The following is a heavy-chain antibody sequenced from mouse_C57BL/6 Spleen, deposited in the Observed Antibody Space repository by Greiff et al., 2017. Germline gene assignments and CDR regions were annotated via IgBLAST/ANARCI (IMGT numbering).Heavy chain of an antibody. Sequence: LQESGAELARPGASVKLSCKASGYTFTSYGISWVKQRTGQGLEWIGEIYPRSGNTYYNEKFKGKATLTSDKSSSTAYMELRSLTSEDSAVYFCAGGWDGEGFDYWGQGTTLTVSS. CDR2: IYPRSGNT. J-gene: IGHJ2*01. CDR3: AGGWDGEGFDY. V-gene: IGHV1-81*01. D-gene: IGHD4-1*01. CDR1: GYTFTSYG.